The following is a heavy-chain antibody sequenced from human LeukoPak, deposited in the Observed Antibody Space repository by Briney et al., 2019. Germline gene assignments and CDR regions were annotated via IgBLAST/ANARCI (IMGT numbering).Heavy chain of an antibody. J-gene: IGHJ6*02. CDR1: GGSFSGYY. Sequence: SETLSLTCAVYGGSFSGYYWSWIRQPPGKGLEWIGEINHSGSTNYNPSLKSRVTISVDTSKNQFSLKLSSVTAADTAVYYCARGRKLDYGGKWSKRDYYYGMDVWGQGTTVTVSS. V-gene: IGHV4-34*01. CDR2: INHSGST. D-gene: IGHD4-23*01. CDR3: ARGRKLDYGGKWSKRDYYYGMDV.